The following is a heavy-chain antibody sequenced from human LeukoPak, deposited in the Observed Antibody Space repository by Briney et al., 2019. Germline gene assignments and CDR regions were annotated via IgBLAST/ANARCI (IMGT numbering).Heavy chain of an antibody. V-gene: IGHV3-13*01. J-gene: IGHJ3*02. Sequence: PGGSLRLSCAPSGFPYRNYVMHEVRPFPGRGLEWVSAIGIADDTHYPESVKGRFTISRENAKNSLYLQMTSRRDGDTAVYYCVRGGIQVSGSDAFDIWGQGTMVTVSS. D-gene: IGHD5/OR15-5a*01. CDR3: VRGGIQVSGSDAFDI. CDR2: IGIADDT. CDR1: GFPYRNYV.